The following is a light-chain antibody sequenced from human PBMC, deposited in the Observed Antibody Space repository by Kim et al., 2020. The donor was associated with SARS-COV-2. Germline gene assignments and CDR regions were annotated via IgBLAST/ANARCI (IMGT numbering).Light chain of an antibody. V-gene: IGLV2-8*01. CDR2: EVT. CDR1: SSDIGAYNY. Sequence: PGQSVTISFTGTSSDIGAYNYVSWYQQHPGTPPKLVICEVTQRPSGVPNRFSCSKSGNTASLIISGLQAEDEADYYCSSYAGGRYVFGTGTKVTVL. J-gene: IGLJ1*01. CDR3: SSYAGGRYV.